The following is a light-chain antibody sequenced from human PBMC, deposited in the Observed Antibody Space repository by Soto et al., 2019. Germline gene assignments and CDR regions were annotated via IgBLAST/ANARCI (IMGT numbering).Light chain of an antibody. J-gene: IGKJ1*01. CDR1: QGIRDD. V-gene: IGKV1-6*02. CDR2: AAS. Sequence: AIQMTQSPSSLSASVGDRVTITCRASQGIRDDLGWYQQKAGKAPKLLIYAASILQSGVPPRFSGSGSGTEFTLTINNLQPEDFATYYCLQDYHYPRTFGQGTKVEVK. CDR3: LQDYHYPRT.